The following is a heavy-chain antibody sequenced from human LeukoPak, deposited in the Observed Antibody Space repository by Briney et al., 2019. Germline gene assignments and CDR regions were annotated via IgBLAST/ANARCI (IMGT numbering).Heavy chain of an antibody. V-gene: IGHV3-43D*03. Sequence: GGSLRLSCAASGFTFDDYAMHWVRQAPGKGLEWVSLISWDGGSTYYADSVKGRFTISRDNSKNSLYLQMNSLRAEGTALYYCAKDYGDYGSYYYYYMDVWGKGTTVTVSS. CDR1: GFTFDDYA. D-gene: IGHD4-17*01. CDR2: ISWDGGST. CDR3: AKDYGDYGSYYYYYMDV. J-gene: IGHJ6*03.